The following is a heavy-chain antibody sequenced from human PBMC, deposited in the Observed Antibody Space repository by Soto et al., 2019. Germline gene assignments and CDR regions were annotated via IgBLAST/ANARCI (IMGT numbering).Heavy chain of an antibody. V-gene: IGHV5-51*01. Sequence: GESLKISCKGSGYSFTSYWVGWVRQMPGKGLERMGIIYPGDSDTRYSPSFQGQVTISADKSISTAYLQWSSLKASDTARYYCARLGTDDGALDWFDPWGQGTLGTVSS. J-gene: IGHJ5*02. CDR3: ARLGTDDGALDWFDP. CDR1: GYSFTSYW. D-gene: IGHD1-1*01. CDR2: IYPGDSDT.